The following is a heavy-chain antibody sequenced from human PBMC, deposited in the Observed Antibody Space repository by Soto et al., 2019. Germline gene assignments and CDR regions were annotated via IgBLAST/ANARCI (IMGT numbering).Heavy chain of an antibody. CDR3: AKDRLLWFGESYLPFDY. V-gene: IGHV3-23*01. J-gene: IGHJ4*02. CDR2: ISGSGGST. Sequence: GGSLRLSCAASGLTFSSYAMSWVRQAPGKGLEWVSAISGSGGSTYYADSVKGRFTISRDNSRNTLYLQMNSLRAEDTAVYYCAKDRLLWFGESYLPFDYWGQGTLVT. CDR1: GLTFSSYA. D-gene: IGHD3-10*01.